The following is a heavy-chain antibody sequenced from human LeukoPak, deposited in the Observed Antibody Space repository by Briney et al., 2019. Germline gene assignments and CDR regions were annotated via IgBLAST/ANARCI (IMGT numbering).Heavy chain of an antibody. D-gene: IGHD3-16*02. Sequence: GGSLRLSCAASGFTFSSYGMHWVSQAPGKGLEWVAVISYDGSNKYYADSVKGRFTISRDNSKNTLYLQMNSLRAEDTAVYYCANYRFDYWGQGTLVTVSS. J-gene: IGHJ4*02. CDR2: ISYDGSNK. V-gene: IGHV3-30*18. CDR1: GFTFSSYG. CDR3: ANYRFDY.